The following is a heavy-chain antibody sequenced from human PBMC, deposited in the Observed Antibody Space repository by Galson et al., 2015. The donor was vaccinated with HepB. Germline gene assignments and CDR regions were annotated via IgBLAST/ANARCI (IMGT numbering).Heavy chain of an antibody. J-gene: IGHJ4*02. CDR2: ISAYNGNT. D-gene: IGHD3-3*01. CDR1: GYTFTSYG. Sequence: SVKVSCKASGYTFTSYGISWVRQAPGQGLEWMGWISAYNGNTNYAQKLQGRVTMTTDTSTSTAYMELRSLRSDDTAVYYCARGSNDFWSGPLMYYFDYWGQGTLVTVSS. CDR3: ARGSNDFWSGPLMYYFDY. V-gene: IGHV1-18*04.